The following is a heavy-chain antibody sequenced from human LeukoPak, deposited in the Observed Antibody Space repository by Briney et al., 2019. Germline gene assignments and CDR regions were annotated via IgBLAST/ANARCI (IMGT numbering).Heavy chain of an antibody. J-gene: IGHJ4*02. Sequence: GASVKVSCKASGYTFTSYDINWVRQASGQGLEWMGWMNPNSGNTGYAQKFQGRVTMTRNTSISTAYMELSSLRSEDTAVYYCARGRGIAVAGPVRYWGQGTLVTVSS. CDR2: MNPNSGNT. D-gene: IGHD6-19*01. V-gene: IGHV1-8*01. CDR1: GYTFTSYD. CDR3: ARGRGIAVAGPVRY.